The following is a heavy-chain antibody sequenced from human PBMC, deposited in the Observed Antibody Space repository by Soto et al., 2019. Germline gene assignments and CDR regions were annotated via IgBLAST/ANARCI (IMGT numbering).Heavy chain of an antibody. CDR3: ARLEGLATISYYFDF. D-gene: IGHD3-9*01. CDR2: IYYSGST. J-gene: IGHJ4*02. V-gene: IGHV4-39*01. Sequence: QLQLQESGPGLVKPSEALSLTCSVSGGSISSSSYYWGWIRQPPGKGLEWIGSIYYSGSTYYNPSLKSRVTISIDKSKNQFSLKLCSLTAADTAVYYCARLEGLATISYYFDFWGQGTLVTVSS. CDR1: GGSISSSSYY.